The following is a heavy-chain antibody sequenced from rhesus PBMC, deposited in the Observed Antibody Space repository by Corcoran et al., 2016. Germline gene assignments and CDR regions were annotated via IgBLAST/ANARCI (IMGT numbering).Heavy chain of an antibody. J-gene: IGHJ4*01. CDR2: IYTNSEST. CDR3: ARRGYGSGFDY. Sequence: QVQLQESGPGLVKPSETLSLTCAVSGGSVSSRYWWSWIRQPPGKGLEWIGNIYTNSESTNYNPSLKSRVTISKDTSKNQFSLNLSSVTAADTAVYYCARRGYGSGFDYWGQGVLVTVSS. CDR1: GGSVSSRYW. D-gene: IGHD4-29*01. V-gene: IGHV4S18*01.